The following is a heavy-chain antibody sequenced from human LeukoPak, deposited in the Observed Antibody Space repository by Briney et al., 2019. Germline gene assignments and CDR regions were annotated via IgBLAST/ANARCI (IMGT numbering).Heavy chain of an antibody. CDR1: GFTFSSYG. Sequence: GGSLRLSCAASGFTFSSYGMHWVRQAPGKGLEWVAVISYDDGSNKYYADSVKGRFTISRDNSKHTVYLEMNSLRVEDTAMYYCSKERPEEYYGSGSYFDYWGQGTLVTVSS. V-gene: IGHV3-30*19. D-gene: IGHD3-10*01. J-gene: IGHJ4*02. CDR2: ISYDDGSNK. CDR3: SKERPEEYYGSGSYFDY.